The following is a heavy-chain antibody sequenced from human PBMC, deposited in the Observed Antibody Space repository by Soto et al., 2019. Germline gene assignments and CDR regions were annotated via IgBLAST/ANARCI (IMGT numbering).Heavy chain of an antibody. Sequence: QLQLQESGSGLVKPSQTLSLTCAVSGGSISSGGYSWSWIRQPPGKGLEWIGYIYHSGSTYYNPSLKSRVTLSVDRSKNQFSLKLSSVTAADTAVYYCDRVFETGWFDPWGQGTLVTVSS. CDR1: GGSISSGGYS. V-gene: IGHV4-30-2*01. CDR3: DRVFETGWFDP. D-gene: IGHD3-10*01. J-gene: IGHJ5*02. CDR2: IYHSGST.